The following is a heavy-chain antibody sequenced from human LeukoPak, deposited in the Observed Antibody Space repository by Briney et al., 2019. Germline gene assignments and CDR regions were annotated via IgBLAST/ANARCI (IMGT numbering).Heavy chain of an antibody. CDR1: VFTFSTHA. CDR2: ISTNCGGT. V-gene: IGHV3-64*01. Sequence: PRGSLRLSCVASVFTFSTHAMHWVRQTPGQGLEYVSAISTNCGGTYYANSVKCRFTISRDNSKNTLYLHMGSLRAEDMAVYYCERYWSGVSCYSGYDYWGQGTLVTVSS. D-gene: IGHD2-15*01. J-gene: IGHJ4*02. CDR3: ERYWSGVSCYSGYDY.